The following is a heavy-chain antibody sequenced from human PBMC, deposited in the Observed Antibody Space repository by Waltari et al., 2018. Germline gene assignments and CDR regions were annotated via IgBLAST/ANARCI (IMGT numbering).Heavy chain of an antibody. D-gene: IGHD3-3*01. CDR2: ISGSGGST. Sequence: EVQLLESGGGLVQPGGSLRLSCAASGFTFSSYAMSWVRQAPGKGLEWVAAISGSGGSTYDADSVKGRFTISRDNSKNTLYLQMNSLRAEDTAVYYCAKDHDLWSGYPGNWGQGTLVTVSS. CDR3: AKDHDLWSGYPGN. J-gene: IGHJ4*02. CDR1: GFTFSSYA. V-gene: IGHV3-23*01.